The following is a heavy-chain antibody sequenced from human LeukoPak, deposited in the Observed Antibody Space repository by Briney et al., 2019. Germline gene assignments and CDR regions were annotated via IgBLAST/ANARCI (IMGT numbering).Heavy chain of an antibody. V-gene: IGHV4-38-2*02. J-gene: IGHJ2*01. D-gene: IGHD6-13*01. CDR1: GYSIRSGYY. CDR3: ARVYYSSSYDYWYFDL. Sequence: TASETLSLTCTVSGYSIRSGYYWGWIRQPPGQGLEWIGSIYHSGSTYYNPSLKSRVTISVDTSKNQFSLKLSSVTAADTAVYYCARVYYSSSYDYWYFDLWGRGTLVTVSS. CDR2: IYHSGST.